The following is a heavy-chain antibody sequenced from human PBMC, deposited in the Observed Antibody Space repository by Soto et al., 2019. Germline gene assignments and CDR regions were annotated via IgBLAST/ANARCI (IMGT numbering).Heavy chain of an antibody. J-gene: IGHJ6*02. CDR2: IYDSGST. Sequence: QVQLQESGPGLVKPSQTLSLTCTVSGGPITNYWSWIRQHPGKGLEWIGYIYDSGSTYYNPSLKSRVTMSLDMSKNQLSLKLTSVTAADTAVYYCARVNLDYVTGMDVWGQGTTVTVSS. CDR3: ARVNLDYVTGMDV. CDR1: GGPITNY. D-gene: IGHD4-17*01. V-gene: IGHV4-31*03.